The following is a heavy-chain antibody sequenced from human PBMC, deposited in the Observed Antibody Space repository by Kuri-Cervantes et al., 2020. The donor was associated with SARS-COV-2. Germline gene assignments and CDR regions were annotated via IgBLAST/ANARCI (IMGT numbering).Heavy chain of an antibody. CDR1: GFTFSSSW. CDR3: LQWLVHY. V-gene: IGHV3-7*01. Sequence: GGSLRLSCAASGFTFSSSWMSWVHQAPGKGLEWVANINQDGSEKYYVDSVKGRFTISRDNAKNSLYLQMNSLRDEDTAVYYCLQWLVHYWGQGTLVTVSS. J-gene: IGHJ4*02. D-gene: IGHD6-19*01. CDR2: INQDGSEK.